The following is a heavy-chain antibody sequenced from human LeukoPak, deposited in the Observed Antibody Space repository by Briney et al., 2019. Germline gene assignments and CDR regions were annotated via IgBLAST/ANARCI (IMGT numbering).Heavy chain of an antibody. V-gene: IGHV3-48*03. J-gene: IGHJ4*02. D-gene: IGHD1-26*01. CDR1: GFTFSSYE. CDR2: ISSSGSTI. Sequence: GGSLRLSCAASGFTFSSYEMNWVRQAPGKGLEWVSYISSSGSTIYYADSVKGRFTISRDNSKNTLYLQMNSLRAEDTAVYYCAKDRIVGATDDYWGQGTLVTVSS. CDR3: AKDRIVGATDDY.